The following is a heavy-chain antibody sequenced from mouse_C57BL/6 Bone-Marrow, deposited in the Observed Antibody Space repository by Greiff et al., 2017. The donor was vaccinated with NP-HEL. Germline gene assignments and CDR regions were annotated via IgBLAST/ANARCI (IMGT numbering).Heavy chain of an antibody. CDR2: INPSSGYT. CDR1: GYTFTSYW. V-gene: IGHV1-7*01. Sequence: QVQLQQSGAELAKPGASVKLSCKASGYTFTSYWMHWVNQRPGKGLEWIGCINPSSGYTKSNQKFKDKATLTADKSSSTAYMQLSSLTYEDSAVYYCAYGYFDYWGQGTTLTVSS. D-gene: IGHD1-1*02. J-gene: IGHJ2*01. CDR3: AYGYFDY.